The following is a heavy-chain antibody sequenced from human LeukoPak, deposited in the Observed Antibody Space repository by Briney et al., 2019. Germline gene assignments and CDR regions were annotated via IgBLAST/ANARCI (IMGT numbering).Heavy chain of an antibody. J-gene: IGHJ4*02. CDR1: GYTLTELS. CDR3: ATDRTYYDILTGYTKYYFDY. V-gene: IGHV1-24*01. D-gene: IGHD3-9*01. Sequence: ASVKVSCKVSGYTLTELSMHWARQAPGKGLEWMGGFDPEDGETIYAQKFQGRVTMTEDTSTDTAYMELSSLRSEDTAVYYCATDRTYYDILTGYTKYYFDYWGQGTLVTVSS. CDR2: FDPEDGET.